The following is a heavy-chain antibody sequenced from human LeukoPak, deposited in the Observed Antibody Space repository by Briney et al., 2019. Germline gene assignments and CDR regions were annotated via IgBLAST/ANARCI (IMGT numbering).Heavy chain of an antibody. V-gene: IGHV3-74*03. CDR3: AREGRVSGYDFDC. CDR1: GFTFSSYW. Sequence: GGSLRLSCAASGFTFSSYWMHWVRQAPGKGLVWVSRINSDGSSITYANSVKGRFTISRDNAKNTLYLQMNSLRVEDTAVYYCAREGRVSGYDFDCWGQGTLVTVSS. D-gene: IGHD5-12*01. CDR2: INSDGSSI. J-gene: IGHJ4*02.